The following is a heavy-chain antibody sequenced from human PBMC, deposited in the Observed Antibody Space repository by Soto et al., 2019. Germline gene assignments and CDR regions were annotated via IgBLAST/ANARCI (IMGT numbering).Heavy chain of an antibody. D-gene: IGHD6-19*01. CDR2: FDSEDGET. CDR3: ATSIKAVAGTIVAFDI. CDR1: GGTFSSYL. V-gene: IGHV1-24*01. J-gene: IGHJ3*02. Sequence: ALVKGSCKASGGTFSSYLISCRRQAPGKGLEWMGGFDSEDGETIYAQKFQGRVTMTEDTSTDTAYMELSSLRSEDTAVYYCATSIKAVAGTIVAFDIWGQGTMVTVSS.